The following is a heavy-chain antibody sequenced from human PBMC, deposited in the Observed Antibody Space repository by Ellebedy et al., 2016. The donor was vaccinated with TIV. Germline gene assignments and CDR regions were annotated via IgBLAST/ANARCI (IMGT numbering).Heavy chain of an antibody. CDR3: ARDRELELLYYFDY. Sequence: ASVKVSCXASGYTFTGYYMHWVRQAPGQGLEWMGWINPNSGGTNYAQKFQGRVTMTRDTSISTAYMELSRLRSDDTAVYYCARDRELELLYYFDYWGQGTLVTVSS. D-gene: IGHD1-7*01. V-gene: IGHV1-2*02. CDR2: INPNSGGT. J-gene: IGHJ4*02. CDR1: GYTFTGYY.